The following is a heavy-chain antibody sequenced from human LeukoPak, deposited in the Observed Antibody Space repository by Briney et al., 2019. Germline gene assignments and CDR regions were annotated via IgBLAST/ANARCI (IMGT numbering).Heavy chain of an antibody. D-gene: IGHD5-18*01. J-gene: IGHJ4*02. Sequence: GESLKISCKGSGYSFTSYWIGWVRQMPGKGLEWMGIIYPGDSDTRYSPSFQGQVTISADKSISTAYLQWSSLKASDTAMYYCARDTYIYGSSAYYFDYWGRGILVTVSS. V-gene: IGHV5-51*01. CDR2: IYPGDSDT. CDR1: GYSFTSYW. CDR3: ARDTYIYGSSAYYFDY.